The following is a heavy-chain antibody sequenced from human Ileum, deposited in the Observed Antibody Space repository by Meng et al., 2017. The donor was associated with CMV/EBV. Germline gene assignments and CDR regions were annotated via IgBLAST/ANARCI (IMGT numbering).Heavy chain of an antibody. Sequence: SGFTFSGHCMHWVRQAPGKGLEWVAVTSHDEINKHYADSVKGRFTISKDNSNSTLYLEMKFLRFEDTAVYYCGREPRYTSGWYPIDYWGQGTLVTVSS. CDR3: GREPRYTSGWYPIDY. V-gene: IGHV3-30*03. CDR2: TSHDEINK. D-gene: IGHD6-19*01. J-gene: IGHJ4*02. CDR1: GFTFSGHC.